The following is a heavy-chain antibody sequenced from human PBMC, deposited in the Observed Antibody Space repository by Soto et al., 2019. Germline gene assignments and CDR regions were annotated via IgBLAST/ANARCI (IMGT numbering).Heavy chain of an antibody. Sequence: PGGSLRLSCAASGFIFKMYWMHWVCQSPGKGLVWISRIYNDGTYSDYADSVRGRFTISRGNVNDTLYLQMNNLRAEDSGLYYCTRGPRPISTGTGAYWGQGTQVTVSS. V-gene: IGHV3-74*01. CDR3: TRGPRPISTGTGAY. D-gene: IGHD3-10*01. J-gene: IGHJ4*02. CDR2: IYNDGTYS. CDR1: GFIFKMYW.